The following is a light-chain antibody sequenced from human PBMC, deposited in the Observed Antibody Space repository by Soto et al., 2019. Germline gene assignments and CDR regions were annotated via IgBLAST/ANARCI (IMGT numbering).Light chain of an antibody. V-gene: IGLV1-44*01. CDR2: NNN. CDR1: SFNIGTYN. Sequence: QSVLTQPTSASGTPGLRVTISCSGSSFNIGTYNVNWYRQLPGTAPKLLIHNNNERPSGVPDRFSGSKSGTSASLAISGLQSEDEADYYCAAWGDRLNSYVFGIGTEVTVL. J-gene: IGLJ1*01. CDR3: AAWGDRLNSYV.